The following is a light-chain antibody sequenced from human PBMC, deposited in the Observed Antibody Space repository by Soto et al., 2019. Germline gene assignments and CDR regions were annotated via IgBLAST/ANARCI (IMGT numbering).Light chain of an antibody. V-gene: IGKV1-5*03. CDR3: QQYNSYSLT. J-gene: IGKJ3*01. CDR2: KAS. Sequence: DIQMTQSPSTLSASVGDRVTITCRASQSISSWLAWYQQKPGKAPKLLIYKASSLESGVQSRFRGSGSGTEFTLTISSLQPDDFATYYCQQYNSYSLTFGPGTKVDIK. CDR1: QSISSW.